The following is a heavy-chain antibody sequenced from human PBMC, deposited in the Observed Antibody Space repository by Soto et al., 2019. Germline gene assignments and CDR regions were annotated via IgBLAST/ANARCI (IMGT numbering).Heavy chain of an antibody. J-gene: IGHJ6*03. D-gene: IGHD2-21*01. Sequence: QVQLQESGPGLVKPSETLSLTCTVSGGSISGYYWSWIRQAPGKGLEWIGYIYSSGTTNYDPSLKGRVTMSVDTSNNKFSLKLSPVTTADTAVFYFARLTCGTYLSFYYYIGVWGKGNTVTVSS. CDR1: GGSISGYY. V-gene: IGHV4-59*01. CDR3: ARLTCGTYLSFYYYIGV. CDR2: IYSSGTT.